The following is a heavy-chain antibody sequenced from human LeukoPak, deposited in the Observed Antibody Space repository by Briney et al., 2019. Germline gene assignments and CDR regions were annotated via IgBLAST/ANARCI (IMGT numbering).Heavy chain of an antibody. V-gene: IGHV3-30*02. CDR1: GFTFSSYG. Sequence: GGSLRLSCAASGFTFSSYGMHWVRQAPGKGLEWVAFIRYDGSNKYYADSVKGRFTISRDNSMNTLYLQMNSLRAEDTAVYYCAKDTPAMVRGVIGDYNWFDPWGQGTLVTVSS. J-gene: IGHJ5*02. D-gene: IGHD3-10*01. CDR3: AKDTPAMVRGVIGDYNWFDP. CDR2: IRYDGSNK.